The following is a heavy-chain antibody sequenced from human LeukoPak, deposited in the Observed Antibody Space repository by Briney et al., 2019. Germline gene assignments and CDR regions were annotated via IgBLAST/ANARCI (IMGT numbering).Heavy chain of an antibody. CDR1: GFTFSSYA. CDR2: ISYDGSNK. V-gene: IGHV3-30-3*01. CDR3: ARGFDY. Sequence: GGSLRVSCAASGFTFSSYAMHWVRQAPGKGLEWVAVISYDGSNKYYADSVKGRFTISRDNSKNTLYLQMNSLRAEDTAVYYCARGFDYWGQGTLVTVSS. J-gene: IGHJ4*02.